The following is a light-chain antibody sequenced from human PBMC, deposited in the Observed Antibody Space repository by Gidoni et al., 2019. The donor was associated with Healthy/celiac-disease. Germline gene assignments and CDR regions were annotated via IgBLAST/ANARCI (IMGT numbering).Light chain of an antibody. J-gene: IGKJ1*01. CDR2: AAS. Sequence: AIRMTQSPSSLSASTGDRVTITRRASQGISSYLDWYQQKPGKAPKLLIYAASTLQSGVPSRFSGSGSGTDFTLTISCLQSEDFATYYCQQNYSYPWTFGQGTKVEIK. CDR3: QQNYSYPWT. CDR1: QGISSY. V-gene: IGKV1-8*01.